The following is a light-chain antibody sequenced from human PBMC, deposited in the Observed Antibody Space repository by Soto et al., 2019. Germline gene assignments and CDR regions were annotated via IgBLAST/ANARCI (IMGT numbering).Light chain of an antibody. CDR2: EVS. J-gene: IGLJ2*01. Sequence: QSALTQPASVSGSPGQSITISCTGTSSDVGGYNYVSWYQQHPGKAPKLMIYEVSNRPSGVSNRFSGSKSGNTASLTISGLQAEDEADYYCGSYTSSNTVVFGGGTKLTAL. CDR3: GSYTSSNTVV. V-gene: IGLV2-14*01. CDR1: SSDVGGYNY.